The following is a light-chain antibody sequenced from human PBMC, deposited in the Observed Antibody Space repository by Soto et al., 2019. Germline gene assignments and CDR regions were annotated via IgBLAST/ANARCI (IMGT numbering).Light chain of an antibody. CDR3: QQYYTTPRT. V-gene: IGKV4-1*01. Sequence: DIVMTQSPDSLAVSLGERATINCKSSQSVLYSSNNKNYLAWYQQKPGQPPKLLIYWASTRESGVPDRFSGSGSGKDFTLTISSLQAEDVAVYYCQQYYTTPRTFGPGTKVAIK. J-gene: IGKJ3*01. CDR2: WAS. CDR1: QSVLYSSNNKNY.